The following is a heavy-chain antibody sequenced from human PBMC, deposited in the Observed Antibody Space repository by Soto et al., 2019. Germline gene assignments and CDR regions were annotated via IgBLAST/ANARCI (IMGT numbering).Heavy chain of an antibody. Sequence: SETLSLTCTVSGGSISSYYWSWIRQPPGKGLEWIGYIYYSGSTNYNPSLKSRVTISVDTSKNQFSLKLSSVTAADTAVYYCASSGGYYDFWSGYYKGDWYFDLWGRGTLVTVSS. CDR1: GGSISSYY. D-gene: IGHD3-3*01. CDR2: IYYSGST. V-gene: IGHV4-59*01. J-gene: IGHJ2*01. CDR3: ASSGGYYDFWSGYYKGDWYFDL.